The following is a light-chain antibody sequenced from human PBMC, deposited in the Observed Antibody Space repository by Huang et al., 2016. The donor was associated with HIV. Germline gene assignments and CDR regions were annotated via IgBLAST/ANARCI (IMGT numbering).Light chain of an antibody. Sequence: EIEMTQSPATLSVSPGERATLSCRASHSVDSDFAWYQQKPGQAPRLLIYDASTRATGISAKFNGTGSVTEFSLSVTNLQSEDFAVYYCQQYSDWPPLTFGGGTKVEI. CDR3: QQYSDWPPLT. J-gene: IGKJ4*01. CDR2: DAS. V-gene: IGKV3-15*01. CDR1: HSVDSD.